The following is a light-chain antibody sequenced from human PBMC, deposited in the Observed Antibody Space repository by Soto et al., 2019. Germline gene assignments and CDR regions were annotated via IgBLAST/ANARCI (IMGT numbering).Light chain of an antibody. Sequence: EIVLTQYPGTLSLSPGERATLSCRASQNVLSNVAWYQQKPGQAPRLLTYGASTRATGIPARFTGSGSGTEFTLTISSLQSEDFAVYYCQQYNNWPITFGQGRRLET. CDR1: QNVLSN. J-gene: IGKJ5*01. CDR2: GAS. CDR3: QQYNNWPIT. V-gene: IGKV3-15*01.